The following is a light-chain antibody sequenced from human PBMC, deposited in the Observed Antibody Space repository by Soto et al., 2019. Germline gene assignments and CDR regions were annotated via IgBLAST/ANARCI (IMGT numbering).Light chain of an antibody. CDR2: DAS. CDR1: QSVDAY. Sequence: EIVLTQSPTTVSLSPGERATLSCRASQSVDAYLAWYQQRPGQAPRLLIFDASNRATGIPTRFSGSGFGTDCTLTISSLEPEDFAIYYCQQRSNWAPTFGQGTKVEIK. V-gene: IGKV3-11*01. CDR3: QQRSNWAPT. J-gene: IGKJ1*01.